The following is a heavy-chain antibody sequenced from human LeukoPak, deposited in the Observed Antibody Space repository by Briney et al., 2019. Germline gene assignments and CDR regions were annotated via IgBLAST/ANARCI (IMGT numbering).Heavy chain of an antibody. CDR3: ARITGYCSGGSCRYFDY. CDR1: GFSLSNARMG. J-gene: IGHJ4*02. CDR2: IFSNDEK. V-gene: IGHV2-26*01. D-gene: IGHD2-15*01. Sequence: ESGPTLVNPTETLTLTCTVSGFSLSNARMGVGWIRQPPGKALEWLAHIFSNDEKSYSTSLKSRLTIPKDTSKSQVVLTMTNMDPVDTATYYCARITGYCSGGSCRYFDYWGQGTLVTVSS.